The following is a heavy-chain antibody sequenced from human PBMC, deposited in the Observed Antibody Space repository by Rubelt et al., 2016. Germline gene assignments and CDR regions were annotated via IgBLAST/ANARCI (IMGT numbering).Heavy chain of an antibody. D-gene: IGHD3-10*01. CDR1: GGSISSYY. J-gene: IGHJ4*02. CDR2: IYYSGST. Sequence: QVQLQESGPGLVKPSETLSLTCTVSGGSISSYYWSWIRQPPGKGLEWIGYIYYSGSTNYNPSLKSRVTISVDTSKNQFSLKLSSVTDADTAVYYCAKSGGRVYGSGSYADYWGQGTLVTVSS. CDR3: AKSGGRVYGSGSYADY. V-gene: IGHV4-59*08.